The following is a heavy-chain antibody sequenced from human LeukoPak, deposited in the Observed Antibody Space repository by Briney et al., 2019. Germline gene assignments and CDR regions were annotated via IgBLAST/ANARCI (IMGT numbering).Heavy chain of an antibody. CDR1: GGTFCRYA. D-gene: IGHD2-2*01. Sequence: PVNVSCKAAGGTFCRYAISWVRQAPGQGREWMGRMTPIFGIANYAQKFQGRGTITADKSTSTAYMVQSSLRSEDTAVDYCGREGYGSSTSCSKDPWGQGTLVTVSS. CDR3: GREGYGSSTSCSKDP. V-gene: IGHV1-69*04. CDR2: MTPIFGIA. J-gene: IGHJ5*02.